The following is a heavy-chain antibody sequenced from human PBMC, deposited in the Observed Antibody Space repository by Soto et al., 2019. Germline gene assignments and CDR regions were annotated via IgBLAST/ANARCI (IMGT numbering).Heavy chain of an antibody. CDR3: ARESGFYYYGSGSFPDFDY. V-gene: IGHV1-18*04. CDR2: ISAYNGNT. J-gene: IGHJ4*02. D-gene: IGHD3-10*01. Sequence: ASVKVSCKASGYTFTSYGISWVRQAPGQGLEWMGWISAYNGNTNYAQKLQGRVTMTTDTSTSTAYMELRSLRSDDTAVYYCARESGFYYYGSGSFPDFDYWGQGTLVTVSS. CDR1: GYTFTSYG.